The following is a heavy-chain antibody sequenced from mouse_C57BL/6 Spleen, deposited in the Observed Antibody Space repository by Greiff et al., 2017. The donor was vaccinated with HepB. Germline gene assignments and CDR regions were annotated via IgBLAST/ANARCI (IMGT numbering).Heavy chain of an antibody. CDR2: IYPSDSET. CDR3: ARTYYYGSSSYAMDY. CDR1: GYTFTSYW. Sequence: VQLQQPGAELVRPGSSVKLSCKASGYTFTSYWMDWVKQRPGQGLEWIGNIYPSDSETHYNQKFKDKATLTVDKSSSTAYMQLSSLTSEDSAVYYCARTYYYGSSSYAMDYWGQGTSVTVSS. V-gene: IGHV1-61*01. J-gene: IGHJ4*01. D-gene: IGHD1-1*01.